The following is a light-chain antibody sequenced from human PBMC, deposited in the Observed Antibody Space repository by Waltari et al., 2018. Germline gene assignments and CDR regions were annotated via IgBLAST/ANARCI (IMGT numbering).Light chain of an antibody. Sequence: DIVMTQSPDSLAVSLGERATINCKSSQTLFYSSNNKNYLAWYQLKPGQPPKLLIFWDSTRESGVPDRFSGSGSATDFTLTIDTLQAEDVAVYYCQQYYTTPTFGQGTKVEIK. CDR2: WDS. V-gene: IGKV4-1*01. CDR3: QQYYTTPT. J-gene: IGKJ1*01. CDR1: QTLFYSSNNKNY.